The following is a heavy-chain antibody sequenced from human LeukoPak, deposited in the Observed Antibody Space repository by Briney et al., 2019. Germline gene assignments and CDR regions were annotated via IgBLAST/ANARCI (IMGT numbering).Heavy chain of an antibody. Sequence: SETLSLTCTVSGGSISSSSYYWGWIRQPPGKGLEWIGSIYYSGSTYYNPSLKSRVTISVDTSKNQFSLKVSSVTAADTAVYYCASSFIAAAGTFLFDYWGQGTLVTVSS. CDR3: ASSFIAAAGTFLFDY. CDR1: GGSISSSSYY. V-gene: IGHV4-39*01. D-gene: IGHD6-13*01. CDR2: IYYSGST. J-gene: IGHJ4*02.